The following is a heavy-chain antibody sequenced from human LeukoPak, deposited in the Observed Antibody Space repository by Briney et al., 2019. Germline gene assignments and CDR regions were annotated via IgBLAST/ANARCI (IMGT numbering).Heavy chain of an antibody. CDR2: IIPIFGTA. Sequence: GASVKVSCKASGGTFSSYAISWVRQAPGQGLEWMGGIIPIFGTANYAQKFQGRVTITADESTSTAYMELSSLRSEDTAVYYCARSDCSGGSCYFDYWGQGTLVTVSS. CDR1: GGTFSSYA. V-gene: IGHV1-69*13. J-gene: IGHJ4*02. D-gene: IGHD2-15*01. CDR3: ARSDCSGGSCYFDY.